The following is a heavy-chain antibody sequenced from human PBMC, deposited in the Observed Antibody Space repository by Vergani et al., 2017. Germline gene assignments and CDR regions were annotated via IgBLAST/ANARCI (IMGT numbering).Heavy chain of an antibody. J-gene: IGHJ5*02. CDR1: GYTFTSYG. CDR2: ISAYNGNT. D-gene: IGHD2-2*02. V-gene: IGHV1-18*01. Sequence: QVQLVQSGAEVKKPGASVKVSCKASGYTFTSYGISWVRQAPGQGLEWMGWISAYNGNTNYAQKLQGRVTMTTDTSTSTAYMELRSLRSDDTAVYYCARIPPHNLYCSSTSCYTGWFDPWGQGTLVTVSS. CDR3: ARIPPHNLYCSSTSCYTGWFDP.